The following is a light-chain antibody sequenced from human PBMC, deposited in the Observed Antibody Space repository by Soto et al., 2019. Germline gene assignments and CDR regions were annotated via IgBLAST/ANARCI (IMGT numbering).Light chain of an antibody. Sequence: DIVFTHTPGTLSLSPGEIATLSCRASQSVSSTYLAWYQQKPGLAPRIPPYEASSRATVIPDRFSGSGSGTDFSLTISRLEKEDVAVYYGHHYGSSAHTFGQGTKVDI. CDR2: EAS. CDR1: QSVSSTY. J-gene: IGKJ2*01. CDR3: HHYGSSAHT. V-gene: IGKV3D-20*01.